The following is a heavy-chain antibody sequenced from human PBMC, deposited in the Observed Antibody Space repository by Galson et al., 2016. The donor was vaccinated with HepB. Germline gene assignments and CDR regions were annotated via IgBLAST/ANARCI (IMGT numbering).Heavy chain of an antibody. Sequence: SLRLSCAASGFTFSSYAMSWVRQAPGKGLEWVSSISGDGGTTYYSDSVKGRFTISRDTSKNTLYLQMNSLRAEDTAVYYCAKEGGASGYAFDIWGQGTMVTVSS. V-gene: IGHV3-23*01. J-gene: IGHJ3*02. CDR3: AKEGGASGYAFDI. CDR1: GFTFSSYA. CDR2: ISGDGGTT. D-gene: IGHD6-25*01.